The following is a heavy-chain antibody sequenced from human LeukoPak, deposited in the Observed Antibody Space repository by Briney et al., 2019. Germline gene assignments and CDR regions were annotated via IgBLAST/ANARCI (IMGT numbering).Heavy chain of an antibody. J-gene: IGHJ4*02. CDR2: INPNSGDT. CDR3: ARAYYYGSGTNDF. V-gene: IGHV1-2*02. D-gene: IGHD3-10*01. Sequence: ASVKVSCKASGYTFTGYYMHWVRLAPGQGLEWMGWINPNSGDTNYAQKFQGRVTMTRDTSITTAYMELSRLRSDDTAVYYCARAYYYGSGTNDFWGQGTLVTVSS. CDR1: GYTFTGYY.